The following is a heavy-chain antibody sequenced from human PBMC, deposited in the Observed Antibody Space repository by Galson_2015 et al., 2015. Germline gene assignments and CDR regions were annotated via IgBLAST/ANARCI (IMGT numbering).Heavy chain of an antibody. V-gene: IGHV3-23*01. CDR2: ISGRGGST. Sequence: SLRLSCAASGFTFSDYYMSWIRQAPGKGLEWVSAISGRGGSTYYADSVKGRFTISRDNAKNTLYLQMNSLRAEDTAVYYCAKVHGSSISWYGFDYWGQGTLVTVSS. D-gene: IGHD6-13*01. CDR1: GFTFSDYY. J-gene: IGHJ4*02. CDR3: AKVHGSSISWYGFDY.